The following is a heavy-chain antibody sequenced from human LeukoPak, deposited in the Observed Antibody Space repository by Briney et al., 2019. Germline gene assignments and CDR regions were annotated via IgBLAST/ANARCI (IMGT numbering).Heavy chain of an antibody. J-gene: IGHJ4*02. CDR3: AKALRDIVVVPAAISLDY. V-gene: IGHV3-23*01. CDR1: GFTFSSYG. D-gene: IGHD2-2*01. CDR2: ISGSGGST. Sequence: GGSLRLSCAASGFTFSSYGMSWVRQAPGKGLEWVSAISGSGGSTYYADSVKGRFTISRDNSKNTLYLQMNSLRAEDTAVYYCAKALRDIVVVPAAISLDYWGQGTLVTVSS.